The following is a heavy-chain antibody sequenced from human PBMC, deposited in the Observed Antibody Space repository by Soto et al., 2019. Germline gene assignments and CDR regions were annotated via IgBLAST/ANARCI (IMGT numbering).Heavy chain of an antibody. CDR2: IYYSGST. J-gene: IGHJ5*02. CDR1: GGSISSYY. CDR3: ARRERDPSLLDP. Sequence: PSETLSLTCTVSGGSISSYYWSWIRQPPGKGLEWIGYIYYSGSTNYNPSLKSRVTISVDTSKNQFSLKLSSVTAADTAVYYCARRERDPSLLDPWGQGTLVTVSS. V-gene: IGHV4-59*01.